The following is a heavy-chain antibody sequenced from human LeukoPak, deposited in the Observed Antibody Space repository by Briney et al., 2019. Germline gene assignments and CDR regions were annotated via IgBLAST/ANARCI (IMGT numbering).Heavy chain of an antibody. CDR3: ARDPNIVATR. V-gene: IGHV3-21*01. CDR1: GFTFSSYS. J-gene: IGHJ4*02. Sequence: GGSLRLSCAASGFTFSSYSMSWVRPAPGEGVGCVSSICSSSSYIYYADSVKGRFTISRDNAKNSLYLQMNSLRAEDTAVYYCARDPNIVATRWGKGTLVTVSS. CDR2: ICSSSSYI. D-gene: IGHD5-12*01.